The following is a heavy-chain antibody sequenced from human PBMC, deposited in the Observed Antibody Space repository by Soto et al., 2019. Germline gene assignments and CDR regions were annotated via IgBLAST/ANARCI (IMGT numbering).Heavy chain of an antibody. J-gene: IGHJ4*02. CDR3: ARVAVLVPAAMGIFDY. CDR1: GFTFSSYS. V-gene: IGHV3-21*01. CDR2: ISSSSSYI. D-gene: IGHD2-2*01. Sequence: GGSLRLSCAASGFTFSSYSMNWVRQAPGKGLEWVSSISSSSSYIYYADSVKGRFTISRDNAKNSLYLQMNSLRAEDTAVYYIARVAVLVPAAMGIFDYRGQGTLVTAPQ.